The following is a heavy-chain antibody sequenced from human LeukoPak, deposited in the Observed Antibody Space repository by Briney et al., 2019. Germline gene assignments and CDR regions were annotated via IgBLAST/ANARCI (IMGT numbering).Heavy chain of an antibody. V-gene: IGHV4-59*01. CDR3: ARGGGMGYYYYYMDV. CDR1: GASISGNL. CDR2: VYDNGDT. J-gene: IGHJ6*03. Sequence: SETLSLTCTVSGASISGNLWTWIRQPPGKGLEWIAYVYDNGDTRYHPSFTGRVSISVDLSRNQFSLRLTSVTAADTAVYYCARGGGMGYYYYYMDVWGKGTTVTVSS. D-gene: IGHD1-26*01.